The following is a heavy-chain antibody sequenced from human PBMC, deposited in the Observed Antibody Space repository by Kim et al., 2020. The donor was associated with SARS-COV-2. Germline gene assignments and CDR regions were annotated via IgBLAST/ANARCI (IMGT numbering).Heavy chain of an antibody. D-gene: IGHD3-9*01. CDR1: GFTFSSYG. CDR2: ISYDGSNK. CDR3: ANFGVYDILTGYYPFYYFYGMDV. V-gene: IGHV3-30*18. J-gene: IGHJ6*02. Sequence: GGSLRLSCAASGFTFSSYGMHWVRQAPGKGLEWVAVISYDGSNKYYADSVKGRFTISRDNSKNTLYLQMNSLRAEDPAVYYCANFGVYDILTGYYPFYYFYGMDVWGQGTTVTVSS.